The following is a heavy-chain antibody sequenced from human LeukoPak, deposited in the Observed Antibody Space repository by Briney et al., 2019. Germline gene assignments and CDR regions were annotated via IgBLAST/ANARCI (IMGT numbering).Heavy chain of an antibody. J-gene: IGHJ6*03. CDR1: GYTFTSYY. V-gene: IGHV1-46*01. Sequence: ASVKVSCKASGYTFTSYYMHWVRQAPGQGLEWMGIINPSGGSTSYAQKFQGRVTMTRDMSTSTVYMELSSLRSEDTAVYYCARDPYVDTAIIYKNYYYYMDVWGKGTTVTVSS. D-gene: IGHD5-18*01. CDR2: INPSGGST. CDR3: ARDPYVDTAIIYKNYYYYMDV.